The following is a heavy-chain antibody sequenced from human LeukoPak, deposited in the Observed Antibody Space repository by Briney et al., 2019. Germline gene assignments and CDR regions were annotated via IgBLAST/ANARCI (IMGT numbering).Heavy chain of an antibody. CDR2: VSYDGSDQ. J-gene: IGHJ3*02. V-gene: IGHV3-30-3*01. CDR3: VRDSGAGSSSWKSPVDAFDI. D-gene: IGHD6-13*01. Sequence: GGSLRLSCAASGFTFNTYTMHWVRQAPGKGLQWVAVVSYDGSDQIYTDSVKGRFIISRDNSKSTIYLQMNSLREDDTAVYYCVRDSGAGSSSWKSPVDAFDIWGQGTMVTVSS. CDR1: GFTFNTYT.